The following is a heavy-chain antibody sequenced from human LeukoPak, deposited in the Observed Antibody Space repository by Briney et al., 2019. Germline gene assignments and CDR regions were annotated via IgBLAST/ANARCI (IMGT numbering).Heavy chain of an antibody. V-gene: IGHV4-4*07. D-gene: IGHD3-10*01. J-gene: IGHJ4*02. CDR1: GGSISSYY. CDR2: IYTSGST. CDR3: AGLYYYGSGSSFDY. Sequence: SDTLSLTCTVSGGSISSYYWSWIRQPAGKGLEWIGRIYTSGSTNYNPSLKSRVTMSVDTSKNQFSLKLSSVTAADTAVYYCAGLYYYGSGSSFDYWGQGTLVTVSS.